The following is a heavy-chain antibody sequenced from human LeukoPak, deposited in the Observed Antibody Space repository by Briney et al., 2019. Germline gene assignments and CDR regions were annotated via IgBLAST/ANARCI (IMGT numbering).Heavy chain of an antibody. Sequence: GGSLRLSCAASGFTFSSYAMHWVRQAPGKGLEWVAVISYDGSNKYYADSVKGRFTISRDNSKNTLYLQMNSLRAEDTAVYYCASERQKQYYDYVWGSSFWFDPWGQGTLVTVSS. J-gene: IGHJ5*02. CDR3: ASERQKQYYDYVWGSSFWFDP. CDR2: ISYDGSNK. CDR1: GFTFSSYA. D-gene: IGHD3-16*01. V-gene: IGHV3-30*04.